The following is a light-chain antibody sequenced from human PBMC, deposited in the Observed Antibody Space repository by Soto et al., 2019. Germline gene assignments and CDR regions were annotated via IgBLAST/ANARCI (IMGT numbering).Light chain of an antibody. J-gene: IGKJ4*01. CDR2: SAS. V-gene: IGKV1-12*01. Sequence: DIQMTQSPSSVSASVGDRVTITCRARQVISGLLAWYQQKPGKAPKLLISSASSLQSGVPSRFSGSGSGTDFTLTISSLQPEDFATYSCQQGNRFPLTFGGGTRVEIK. CDR1: QVISGL. CDR3: QQGNRFPLT.